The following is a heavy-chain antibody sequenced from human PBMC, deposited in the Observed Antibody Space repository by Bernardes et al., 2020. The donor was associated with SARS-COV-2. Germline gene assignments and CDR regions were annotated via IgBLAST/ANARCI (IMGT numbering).Heavy chain of an antibody. CDR3: ARDRVTMVRGVIIEEAFDI. CDR1: GYTFTSYG. V-gene: IGHV1-18*01. CDR2: ISAYNGNR. Sequence: ASVKVYCKASGYTFTSYGISWVRQAPGQGLEWMGWISAYNGNRNLAQKFQGRVTMTTDTSTTTAYMELRSLRSDDTAVYYCARDRVTMVRGVIIEEAFDIWGQGTMVTVSS. J-gene: IGHJ3*02. D-gene: IGHD3-10*01.